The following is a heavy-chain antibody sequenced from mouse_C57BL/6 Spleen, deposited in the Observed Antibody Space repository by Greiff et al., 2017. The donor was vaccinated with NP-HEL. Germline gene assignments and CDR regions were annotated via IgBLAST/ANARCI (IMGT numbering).Heavy chain of an antibody. Sequence: EVKLQESGPGLAKPSQTLSLTCSVTGYSITRDYWNWIRKFPGNKLEYMGYISYSGSTYYNPSLKSRISITRDTSKNQYYLQLNSVTTEDTATYYSARGTSGDYFDYWGQGTTLTVSS. J-gene: IGHJ2*01. CDR1: GYSITRDY. D-gene: IGHD3-1*01. CDR3: ARGTSGDYFDY. CDR2: ISYSGST. V-gene: IGHV3-8*01.